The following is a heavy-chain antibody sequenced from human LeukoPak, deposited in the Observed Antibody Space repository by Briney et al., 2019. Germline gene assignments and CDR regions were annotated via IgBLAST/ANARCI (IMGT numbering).Heavy chain of an antibody. J-gene: IGHJ4*02. Sequence: SETLSLTCAVYGGSFSGYYWSWIRQPPGKGLEWIGEINHSGSTNYNPSLKSRVTISVDTSKNQFSLKLSSVTAADTAVHYCARELAAADNYWGQGTLATVSS. CDR1: GGSFSGYY. CDR2: INHSGST. CDR3: ARELAAADNY. V-gene: IGHV4-34*01. D-gene: IGHD6-13*01.